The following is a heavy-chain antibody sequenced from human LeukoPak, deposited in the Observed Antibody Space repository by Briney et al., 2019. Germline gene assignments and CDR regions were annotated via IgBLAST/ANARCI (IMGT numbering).Heavy chain of an antibody. D-gene: IGHD2/OR15-2a*01. CDR2: INGSGITT. J-gene: IGHJ4*02. V-gene: IGHV3-23*01. CDR1: GFTFSSFG. Sequence: GGSLRLSCAASGFTFSSFGMSWVRQAPGKGLEWISSINGSGITTKSPESLKGRFAISRDNSQNTLFLHVNSLTAGDTAAYYCARGANNDYFARPGFDYWGQGALVTVSS. CDR3: ARGANNDYFARPGFDY.